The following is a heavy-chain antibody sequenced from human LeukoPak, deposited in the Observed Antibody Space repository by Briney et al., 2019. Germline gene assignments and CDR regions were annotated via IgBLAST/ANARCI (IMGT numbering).Heavy chain of an antibody. V-gene: IGHV3-30-3*01. Sequence: GGSLRLSCAASGITFSSYAMHWVRQAPGKGLEWVAVISYDGSNKYYADSVKGRFTISRDNSKNTLYLQMNSLRAEDTAVYYCAREGPGLLWFGEFPGGMDVWGRVTTVTVSS. CDR2: ISYDGSNK. CDR3: AREGPGLLWFGEFPGGMDV. D-gene: IGHD3-10*01. J-gene: IGHJ6*02. CDR1: GITFSSYA.